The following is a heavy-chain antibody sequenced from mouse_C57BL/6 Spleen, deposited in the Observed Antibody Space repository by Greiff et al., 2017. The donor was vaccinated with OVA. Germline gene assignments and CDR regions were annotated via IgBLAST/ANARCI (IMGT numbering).Heavy chain of an antibody. Sequence: EVQLQQSGAELVRPGASVKLSCTASGFNIKDDYMHWVKQRPEQGLEWIGWIDPENGNTKYAPKFQGKATITADTSSNTAYLQLSSLTSEDTAIYYCARSLYDGYSYYFDYWGQGTTLTVSS. J-gene: IGHJ2*01. D-gene: IGHD2-3*01. CDR1: GFNIKDDY. CDR3: ARSLYDGYSYYFDY. CDR2: IDPENGNT. V-gene: IGHV14-4*01.